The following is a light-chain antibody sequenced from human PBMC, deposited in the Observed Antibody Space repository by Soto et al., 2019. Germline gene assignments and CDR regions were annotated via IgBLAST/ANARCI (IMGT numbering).Light chain of an antibody. J-gene: IGLJ7*01. CDR1: SSDVGSYNL. V-gene: IGLV2-23*01. Sequence: QSALTQPASVSGSPGQSITISCTGTSSDVGSYNLVSWFQQHPGKAPKLMIYEGIKRPSGVSNRFSGSKSGNTASLTISGLQAEDEADYYCCSYAVTNILVVGGGTQLTVL. CDR3: CSYAVTNILV. CDR2: EGI.